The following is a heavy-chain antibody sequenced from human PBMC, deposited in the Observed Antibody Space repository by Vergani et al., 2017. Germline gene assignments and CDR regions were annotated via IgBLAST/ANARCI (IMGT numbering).Heavy chain of an antibody. V-gene: IGHV1-18*01. CDR2: ITAYNGDP. CDR3: ARDFAGECNSDRCYTGGL. D-gene: IGHD2/OR15-2a*01. Sequence: QVQLVQSGAEMKKPGASVKVSCKASGYTFTAYGISWVRQAPGQGLEWLGWITAYNGDPKYTRRLQDRITLTTDPSTATVYLELRSLGSDDTAVYYCARDFAGECNSDRCYTGGLWGQGTLVTVSS. CDR1: GYTFTAYG. J-gene: IGHJ4*02.